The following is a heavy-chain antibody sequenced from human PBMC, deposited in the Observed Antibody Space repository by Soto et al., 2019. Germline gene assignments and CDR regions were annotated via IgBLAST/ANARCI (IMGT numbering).Heavy chain of an antibody. Sequence: ASVKVSCKASGYTFTICDINWVLQATGQGLEWMGWMNPNSGNTGYAQKFQGRVTMTRNTSISTAYMELSSLRSEDTAVYYCARERGGLRYFDWLLGAGGDVWGQGTTVTVS. D-gene: IGHD3-9*01. CDR3: ARERGGLRYFDWLLGAGGDV. V-gene: IGHV1-8*01. CDR1: GYTFTICD. J-gene: IGHJ6*02. CDR2: MNPNSGNT.